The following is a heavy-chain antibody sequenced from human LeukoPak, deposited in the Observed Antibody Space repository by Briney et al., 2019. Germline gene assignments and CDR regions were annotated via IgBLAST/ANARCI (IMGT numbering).Heavy chain of an antibody. J-gene: IGHJ6*03. V-gene: IGHV4-34*01. CDR2: VSHSGTT. CDR1: GFTFSSYS. Sequence: GSLRLSCAASGFTFSSYSMNWVRQPPGKGLEWIGEVSHSGTTNYNPSLKSRLTISLDTSKNEFSLKLTSVTAADTAVYYCARQVRRNSGYRGYVDYYFYYYMDVWGNGTTVTISS. CDR3: ARQVRRNSGYRGYVDYYFYYYMDV. D-gene: IGHD5-12*01.